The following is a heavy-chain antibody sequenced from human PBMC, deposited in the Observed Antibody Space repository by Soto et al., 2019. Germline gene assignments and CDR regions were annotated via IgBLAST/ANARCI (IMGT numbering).Heavy chain of an antibody. D-gene: IGHD2-15*01. V-gene: IGHV4-39*01. CDR3: ARHLGYCSGGSCYSDYYYGMDV. CDR1: GGSISSSSYY. CDR2: IYYSGST. Sequence: QLQLQESGPGLVKPSETLSLTCTVSGGSISSSSYYWGWIRQPPGKGLEWIGSIYYSGSTYYNPSLKRRVTISVDTSKNQFSPKLSSVTAADTAVYYCARHLGYCSGGSCYSDYYYGMDVWGQGTTVTVSS. J-gene: IGHJ6*02.